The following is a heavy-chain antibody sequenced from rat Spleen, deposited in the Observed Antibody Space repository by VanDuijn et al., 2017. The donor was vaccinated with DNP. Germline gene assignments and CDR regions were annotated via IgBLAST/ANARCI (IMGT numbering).Heavy chain of an antibody. CDR2: INTGSGRT. Sequence: QVQLQQSGAELAKPGSSVKISCKAPGYTFAINYIGWIKQTTGQGLEYIGYINTGSGRTNYNEKFKGKATLTVDKSSSTAFMQLSSLTPDDSAVYYCARWGTFYWYFDFWGPGTMVTVSS. CDR1: GYTFAINY. D-gene: IGHD3-2*01. CDR3: ARWGTFYWYFDF. J-gene: IGHJ1*01. V-gene: IGHV1-43*01.